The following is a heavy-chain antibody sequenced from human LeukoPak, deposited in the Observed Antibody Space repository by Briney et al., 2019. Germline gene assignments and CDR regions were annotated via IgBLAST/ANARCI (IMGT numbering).Heavy chain of an antibody. J-gene: IGHJ4*02. V-gene: IGHV3-23*01. CDR2: ISDTGATT. CDR3: AKDTSIGRYCTNGACSPFDY. CDR1: GFTFSSYA. Sequence: GGSLRLSCAGSGFTFSSYAMSWVRQAPGKGLEGVSAISDTGATTYDADSVKGRFTISRDNSRSTLYLQMNSLRAEDTALYYCAKDTSIGRYCTNGACSPFDYWGQGTLVTVSS. D-gene: IGHD2-8*01.